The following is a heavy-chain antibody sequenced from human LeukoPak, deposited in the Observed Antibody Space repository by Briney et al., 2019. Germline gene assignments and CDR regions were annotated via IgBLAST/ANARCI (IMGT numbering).Heavy chain of an antibody. CDR2: IYYSGST. J-gene: IGHJ4*02. CDR1: GGSISSYY. V-gene: IGHV4-59*01. D-gene: IGHD3-9*01. CDR3: ARGGILTGYYSPPFDY. Sequence: SETLSLTCTVSGGSISSYYWSWIRQPPGKGLEWIGYIYYSGSTNYNSSLKSRVTISVDTSKNQFSLKLSSVTAADTAVYYCARGGILTGYYSPPFDYWGQGTLVTVSS.